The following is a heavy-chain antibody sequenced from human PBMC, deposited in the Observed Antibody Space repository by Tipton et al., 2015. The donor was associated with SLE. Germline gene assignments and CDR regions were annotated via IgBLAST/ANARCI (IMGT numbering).Heavy chain of an antibody. CDR1: GYSFINYW. D-gene: IGHD3-16*01. J-gene: IGHJ6*03. V-gene: IGHV5-51*03. Sequence: QLVQSGPEVKKPGESLKISCKGSGYSFINYWIGWVRQRPGKGLEWMGIIYPDDSDTRYSPSFQGQVTISVDKSINTAYLQWSSLKASDTAIYSCARHAGDRSYCYHMPVWGKVTTVTVPS. CDR2: IYPDDSDT. CDR3: ARHAGDRSYCYHMPV.